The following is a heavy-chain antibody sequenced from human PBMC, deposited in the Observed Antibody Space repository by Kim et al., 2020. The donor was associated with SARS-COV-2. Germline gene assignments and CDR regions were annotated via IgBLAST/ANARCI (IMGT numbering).Heavy chain of an antibody. D-gene: IGHD2-2*01. J-gene: IGHJ6*02. V-gene: IGHV1-18*04. CDR1: GYTFTSYG. CDR3: ARVFCSTGCYSDYYGMDV. Sequence: ASVKVSCKASGYTFTSYGISWVRQAPGQGLEWMGWISAYNGNTNYAQKLQGRVTMTTDTSTSTAYMELRSLRSDDTAVYYCARVFCSTGCYSDYYGMDVWGQGTTVTVSS. CDR2: ISAYNGNT.